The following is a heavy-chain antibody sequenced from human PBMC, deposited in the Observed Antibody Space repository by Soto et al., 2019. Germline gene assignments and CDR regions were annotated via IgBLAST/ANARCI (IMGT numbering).Heavy chain of an antibody. CDR2: IRSKANRYAT. D-gene: IGHD1-26*01. V-gene: IGHV3-73*01. Sequence: GGSLRLSCAASGVSFSGSAIHWVRQGSGKGLEWVGRIRSKANRYATAYAASVKGRFTISRDNSKNTLYLQMNSLRAEDTAVYYCAKRAWGYFYFDYWGQGTLVTVSS. CDR1: GVSFSGSA. CDR3: AKRAWGYFYFDY. J-gene: IGHJ4*02.